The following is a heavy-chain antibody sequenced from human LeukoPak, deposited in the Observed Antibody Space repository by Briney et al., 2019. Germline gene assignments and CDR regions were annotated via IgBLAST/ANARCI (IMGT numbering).Heavy chain of an antibody. D-gene: IGHD1-26*01. CDR2: INGDGSST. CDR1: GFTFSNYW. CDR3: ARGGQPTDF. V-gene: IGHV3-74*01. J-gene: IGHJ4*02. Sequence: PGGSLRLFCAASGFTFSNYWMHWVRQAPGKGLFWVSRINGDGSSTNYADSVKGRFTISRDNAKNTLYLQMNSLRAEDTAVYYCARGGQPTDFWGQGTLVTVSS.